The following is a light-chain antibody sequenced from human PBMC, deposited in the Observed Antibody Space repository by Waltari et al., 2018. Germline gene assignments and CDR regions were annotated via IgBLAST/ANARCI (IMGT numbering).Light chain of an antibody. V-gene: IGLV3-21*04. Sequence: SYVLTQAPSVSVAPGKAARITCGGTNIGSTSVHWYQQKPGQAPVLVIYSDSDRPSGIPERLSGSNSGNTATLTINRVEAGDEADYYCQVWDSSSDRGVFGGGTKLTVL. CDR2: SDS. J-gene: IGLJ3*02. CDR1: NIGSTS. CDR3: QVWDSSSDRGV.